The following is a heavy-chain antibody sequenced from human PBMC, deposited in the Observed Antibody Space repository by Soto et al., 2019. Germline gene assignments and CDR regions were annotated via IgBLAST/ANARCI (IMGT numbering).Heavy chain of an antibody. CDR2: IYYSGST. J-gene: IGHJ6*02. V-gene: IGHV4-59*01. CDR3: ARGTYYYDSSGYFQDYYGMDV. CDR1: GGSISSYY. Sequence: SSETLSLTCTVSGGSISSYYWSWIRQPPGKGLEWIGYIYYSGSTNYNPSLKSRVTISVDTSKNQFSLKLSSVTAADTAVYYCARGTYYYDSSGYFQDYYGMDVWGQGTTVTVSS. D-gene: IGHD3-22*01.